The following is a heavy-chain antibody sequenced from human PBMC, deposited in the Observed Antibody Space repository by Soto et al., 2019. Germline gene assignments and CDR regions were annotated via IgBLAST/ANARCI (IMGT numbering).Heavy chain of an antibody. V-gene: IGHV3-21*01. J-gene: IGHJ6*02. CDR3: ARDHDFWSGYWRPPIAYYYYYGMDV. CDR1: GFTFSSYS. CDR2: ISSSSSYI. Sequence: GGSLRLSCAASGFTFSSYSMNWVRQAPGKGLEWVSSISSSSSYIYYADSVKGRFTISRDNAKNSLYLQMNSLRAEDTAVYYCARDHDFWSGYWRPPIAYYYYYGMDVWGQGTTVTVSS. D-gene: IGHD3-3*01.